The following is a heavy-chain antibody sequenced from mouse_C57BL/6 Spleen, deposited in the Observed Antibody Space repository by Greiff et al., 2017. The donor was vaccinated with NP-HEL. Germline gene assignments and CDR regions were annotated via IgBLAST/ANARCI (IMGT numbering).Heavy chain of an antibody. CDR2: FYPGSGCI. J-gene: IGHJ1*03. Sequence: HLHPSFSSLLHPVSSVTLSFTSSVYPFTVYSIPFFQPRSVPVLAWIVCFYPGSGCIKYNEKFTVNATLTADKSSSTVYMELSRLTSEDSAVYFCARHEDVYSNYEYFDVWGTGTTVTVSS. CDR1: VYPFTVYS. V-gene: IGHV1-62-2*01. CDR3: ARHEDVYSNYEYFDV. D-gene: IGHD2-5*01.